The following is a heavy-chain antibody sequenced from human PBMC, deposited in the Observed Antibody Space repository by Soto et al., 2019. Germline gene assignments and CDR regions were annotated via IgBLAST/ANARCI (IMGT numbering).Heavy chain of an antibody. CDR2: IYPGDSDA. CDR3: ARQPDDKIVTGYLSYFDY. D-gene: IGHD3-9*01. CDR1: GYTFTSYW. V-gene: IGHV5-51*01. Sequence: VVSMHVSCKASGYTFTSYWIGWVRQMPGKGLEWMGFIYPGDSDARYSPSFEGQVTISVDKSINTAYLRWNSLKASDTAIYYCARQPDDKIVTGYLSYFDYWCNGNQVTV. J-gene: IGHJ4*01.